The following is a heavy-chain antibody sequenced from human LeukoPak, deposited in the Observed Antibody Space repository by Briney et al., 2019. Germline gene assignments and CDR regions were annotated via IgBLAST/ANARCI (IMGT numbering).Heavy chain of an antibody. CDR2: IYTSGST. J-gene: IGHJ4*02. V-gene: IGHV4-4*07. CDR3: ARGQVHSSSWYPSLDY. Sequence: SETLSLTCTVSGGSISSYYWSWIRQPAGKGLEWIGRIYTSGSTNYNPSLKSRVTMSVDASKNQFSLKLSSVTAADTAVYYCARGQVHSSSWYPSLDYWGQGTLVTVSS. CDR1: GGSISSYY. D-gene: IGHD6-13*01.